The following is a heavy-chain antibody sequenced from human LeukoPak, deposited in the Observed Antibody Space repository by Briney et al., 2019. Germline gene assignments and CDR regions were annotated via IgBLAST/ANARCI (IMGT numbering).Heavy chain of an antibody. CDR3: ASGQFLVSNDY. CDR1: GGSINNYY. D-gene: IGHD5/OR15-5a*01. J-gene: IGHJ4*02. CDR2: FYYTGST. V-gene: IGHV4-59*01. Sequence: SETLSLTCIVSGGSINNYYWSWIRQPPGKGLEWIGYFYYTGSTNYNPSLKSRVTISVDTSKNQFSLRLSSVTAADTAVYYCASGQFLVSNDYWGQGILVTVSS.